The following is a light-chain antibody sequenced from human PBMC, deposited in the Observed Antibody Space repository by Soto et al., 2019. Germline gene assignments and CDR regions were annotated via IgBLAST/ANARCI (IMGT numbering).Light chain of an antibody. CDR2: ATS. CDR3: QQSYSSTWT. J-gene: IGKJ1*01. V-gene: IGKV1-39*01. CDR1: QSIDNY. Sequence: DIQMTQSPSSLSASIGDRVTITCRAGQSIDNYLNWYQQKPGKAPNLLIYATSSLQSGVPSRFSGSGSGTEFTLTISSLQREDFAIYYCQQSYSSTWTFGQGNKVEIK.